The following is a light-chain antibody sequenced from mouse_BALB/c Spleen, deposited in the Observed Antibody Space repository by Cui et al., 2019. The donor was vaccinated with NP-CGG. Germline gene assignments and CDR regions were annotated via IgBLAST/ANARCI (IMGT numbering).Light chain of an antibody. CDR1: TGAVTTSNY. J-gene: IGLJ1*01. Sequence: QAVFTQESAPTTSPGGTVTLTCRSSTGAVTTSNYANWVQEKPDHLFTGLIGGTNNRTPGVPARFSGSLIGDKAALTITGAQTEDEAIYFCALWYSNHWVFGGGTKLTVL. CDR2: GTN. V-gene: IGLV1*01. CDR3: ALWYSNHWV.